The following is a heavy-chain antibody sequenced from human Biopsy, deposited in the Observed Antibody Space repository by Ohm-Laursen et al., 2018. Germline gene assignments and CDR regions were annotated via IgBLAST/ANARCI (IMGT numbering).Heavy chain of an antibody. V-gene: IGHV4-39*01. CDR1: GDSISTSTTYY. CDR3: ARHPTGFWFDP. Sequence: SETLSLTCAVSGDSISTSTTYYWAWLRQPPGKGLEWIGSIYNSETTFYNPSLKSRVAISVDKSTNQFSLKVSSVAAADTALYYCARHPTGFWFDPWGHGTLVTVSS. CDR2: IYNSETT. J-gene: IGHJ5*02.